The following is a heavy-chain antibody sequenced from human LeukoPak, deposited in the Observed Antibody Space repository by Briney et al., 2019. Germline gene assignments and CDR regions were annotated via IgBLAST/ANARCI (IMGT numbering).Heavy chain of an antibody. J-gene: IGHJ4*02. V-gene: IGHV4-59*01. D-gene: IGHD3-9*01. CDR3: ASINYDILTGYATSFDY. Sequence: PSETLSLTCTVSGGSISSYYWSWIRQPPGKGLEWIGYVYYSGSTNYNPSLKSRVTISVDTSKNQFSLKLSSVTAADTAVYYCASINYDILTGYATSFDYWGQGTLVTVSS. CDR2: VYYSGST. CDR1: GGSISSYY.